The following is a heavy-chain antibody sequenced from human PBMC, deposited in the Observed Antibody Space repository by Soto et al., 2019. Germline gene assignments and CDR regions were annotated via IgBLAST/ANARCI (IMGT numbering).Heavy chain of an antibody. Sequence: VRVSCKASGGTFSSYAISWVRQAPGQGLEWMGGIIPIFGTANYAQKFQGRVTITADESTSTAYMELSSLRSEDTAVYYCARGPYYGSGSYAVYWGQGTLVTVSS. CDR3: ARGPYYGSGSYAVY. J-gene: IGHJ4*02. V-gene: IGHV1-69*13. CDR2: IIPIFGTA. D-gene: IGHD3-10*01. CDR1: GGTFSSYA.